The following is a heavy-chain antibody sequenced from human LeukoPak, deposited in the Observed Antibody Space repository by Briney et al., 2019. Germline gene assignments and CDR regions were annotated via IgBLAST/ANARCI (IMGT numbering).Heavy chain of an antibody. V-gene: IGHV3-74*01. D-gene: IGHD3-16*01. CDR1: GFAFSDSW. J-gene: IGHJ4*02. CDR3: ARRRTIGDYDY. Sequence: PGGSLRLPCAASGFAFSDSWMHWVRQAPGKGLMWSARISDDGSSADHADSVKGRFIISRDNAKNTLYLQMYSLRVEDTGVYYCARRRTIGDYDYWGQGTLVTVSS. CDR2: ISDDGSSA.